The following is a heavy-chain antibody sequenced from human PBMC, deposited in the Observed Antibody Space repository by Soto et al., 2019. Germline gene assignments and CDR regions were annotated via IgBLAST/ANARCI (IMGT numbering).Heavy chain of an antibody. CDR1: GYSISSGYY. Sequence: PSETLSLTCAVSGYSISSGYYWGWIRQPPGKGLEWIGSIYHSGSTYYNPSLKSRVTISVDTSKNQFSLKLSSVTAADTAVYYCARDRDGYNPNWFDPWGQGTLVTVS. CDR2: IYHSGST. J-gene: IGHJ5*02. V-gene: IGHV4-38-2*02. CDR3: ARDRDGYNPNWFDP. D-gene: IGHD5-12*01.